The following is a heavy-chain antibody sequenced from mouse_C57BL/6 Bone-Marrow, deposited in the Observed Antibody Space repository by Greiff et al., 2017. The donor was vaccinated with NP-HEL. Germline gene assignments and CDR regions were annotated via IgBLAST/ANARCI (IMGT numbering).Heavy chain of an antibody. CDR1: GYTFTDYY. Sequence: VQLQQSGAELVRPGASVKLSCKASGYTFTDYYINWVKQRPGQGLAWIARIYPGSGNTYYNAKFKGKATLTAEKSSSTAYMQLSSLRSEDSAVYFCARRGSSYRYFDVWGTGTTVTVSS. J-gene: IGHJ1*03. D-gene: IGHD1-1*01. CDR2: IYPGSGNT. CDR3: ARRGSSYRYFDV. V-gene: IGHV1-76*01.